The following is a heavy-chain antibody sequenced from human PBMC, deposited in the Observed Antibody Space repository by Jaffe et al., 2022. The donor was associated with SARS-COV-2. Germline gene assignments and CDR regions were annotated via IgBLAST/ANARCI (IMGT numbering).Heavy chain of an antibody. CDR1: GFTFNKYW. CDR3: GKDMDV. CDR2: IKQDGSEK. V-gene: IGHV3-7*03. J-gene: IGHJ6*02. Sequence: EVQLVESGGGLVQPGGSLRLSCAASGFTFNKYWMYWVRQAPGKGLEWVANIKQDGSEKYYVDSVKGRFTISRDNAKNSLYLQMNSLRVEDTAVYHCGKDMDVWGQGTTVTVSS.